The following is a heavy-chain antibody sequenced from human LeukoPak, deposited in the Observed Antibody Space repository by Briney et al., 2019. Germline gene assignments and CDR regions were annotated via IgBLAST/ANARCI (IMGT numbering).Heavy chain of an antibody. D-gene: IGHD3-9*01. CDR3: ARQSYYDILTGYGAPFDY. CDR2: IYSGDSDT. J-gene: IGHJ4*02. V-gene: IGHV5-51*01. Sequence: GESLKISCKGSGYSFTSYWIGWVRQMPGKGLEWMGIIYSGDSDTRYSPSFQGQVTISADKSISTAYLQWSSLKASDTAMYYCARQSYYDILTGYGAPFDYWGQGTLVTVSS. CDR1: GYSFTSYW.